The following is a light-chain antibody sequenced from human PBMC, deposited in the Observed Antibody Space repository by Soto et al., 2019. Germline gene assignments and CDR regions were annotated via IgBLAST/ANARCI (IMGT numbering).Light chain of an antibody. J-gene: IGLJ2*01. Sequence: QSVLTQPPSVSGAPGQRVTISCTGSSSNIGAGYDVHWYQQLPGTAPKLLIYGNSNRPSGVPDRFSGSKSGTSASLAITGLQAEDEDDYYCQSYDSSLSGPYVVFGGGTKVTVL. CDR2: GNS. CDR1: SSNIGAGYD. V-gene: IGLV1-40*01. CDR3: QSYDSSLSGPYVV.